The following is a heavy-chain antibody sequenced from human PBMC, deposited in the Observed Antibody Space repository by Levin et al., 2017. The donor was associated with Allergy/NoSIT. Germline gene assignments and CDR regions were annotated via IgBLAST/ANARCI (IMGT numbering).Heavy chain of an antibody. Sequence: ASVKVSCKASGYTFTKYFVHWVRQAPGQGLEWMGIINPIDGSTTYAQKFQGRVTMARDTSTSTVYMELSSLRSEDTAIYFCARTYSDYDKFDFWGQGTLVTVSS. CDR1: GYTFTKYF. V-gene: IGHV1-46*01. D-gene: IGHD4-11*01. CDR3: ARTYSDYDKFDF. J-gene: IGHJ4*02. CDR2: INPIDGST.